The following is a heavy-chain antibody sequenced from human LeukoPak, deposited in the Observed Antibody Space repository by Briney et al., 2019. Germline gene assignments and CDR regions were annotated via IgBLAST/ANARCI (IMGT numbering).Heavy chain of an antibody. CDR3: ARTQQWLVLSRYYYYYMDV. Sequence: PSGTLSLTCAVYGGSFSGYYWSWIRQPPGKGLEWIGEINHSGSTNYNPSLKSRVTISVDTSKNQFSLKLSSVTAADTAVYYCARTQQWLVLSRYYYYYMDVWGKGTTVTISS. CDR1: GGSFSGYY. V-gene: IGHV4-34*01. D-gene: IGHD6-19*01. J-gene: IGHJ6*03. CDR2: INHSGST.